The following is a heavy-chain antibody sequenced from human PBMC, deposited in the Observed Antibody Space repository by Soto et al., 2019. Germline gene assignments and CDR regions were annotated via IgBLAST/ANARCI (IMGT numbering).Heavy chain of an antibody. J-gene: IGHJ5*02. CDR2: INPSRSTT. D-gene: IGHD6-6*01. V-gene: IGHV1-46*03. CDR3: ARSYISSSYWFDP. Sequence: ASVKVSCKASGYTFITYFMHWVRQAPGQGLEWMGVINPSRSTTSYAQKFQDRVTMTRDTSASTVYMELSSLRSDDTAMYYCARSYISSSYWFDPWGQGTLVTVSS. CDR1: GYTFITYF.